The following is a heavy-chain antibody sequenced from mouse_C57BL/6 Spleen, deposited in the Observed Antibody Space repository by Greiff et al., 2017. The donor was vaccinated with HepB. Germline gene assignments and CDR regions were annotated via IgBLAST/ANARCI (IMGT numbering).Heavy chain of an antibody. D-gene: IGHD1-1*01. V-gene: IGHV1-76*01. CDR2: IYPGSGNT. CDR1: GYTFTDYY. CDR3: ARYGYGSSYWYFDV. Sequence: VQGVESGAELVRPGASVKLSCKASGYTFTDYYINWVKQRPGQGLEWIARIYPGSGNTYYNEKFKGKATLTAEKSSSTAYMQRSSLTSEDSAVYFCARYGYGSSYWYFDVWGPGTTVTVSS. J-gene: IGHJ1*01.